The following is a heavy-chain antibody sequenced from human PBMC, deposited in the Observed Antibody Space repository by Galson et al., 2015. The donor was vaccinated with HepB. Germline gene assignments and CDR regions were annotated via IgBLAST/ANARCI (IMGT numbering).Heavy chain of an antibody. CDR3: ARVTIFGVVIIVDY. CDR2: IDWDDDK. CDR1: GFSLSTSGMC. Sequence: PALVKPTQTLTLTCTFSGFSLSTSGMCVSWIRQPPGKALEWLARIDWDDDKYYSTSLKTRLTISKDTSKNQAVLTMTNMDPGDTATYYCARVTIFGVVIIVDYWGQGTLVTVSS. J-gene: IGHJ4*02. V-gene: IGHV2-70*11. D-gene: IGHD3-3*01.